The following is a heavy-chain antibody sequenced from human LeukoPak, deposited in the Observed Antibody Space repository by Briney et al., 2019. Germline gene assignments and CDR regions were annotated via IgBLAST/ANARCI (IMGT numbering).Heavy chain of an antibody. CDR3: AKWHEKLLAFDS. D-gene: IGHD1-7*01. J-gene: IGHJ4*02. CDR2: IKEDGSER. CDR1: AFIFSGHW. Sequence: GGSLRLSCEGSAFIFSGHWMNWVRQTPGKGLEWVASIKEDGSERQYVDSVKGRFSISRDNTKGSLFLQLNSLRAEDTAVYYCAKWHEKLLAFDSWGQGTLVTVSS. V-gene: IGHV3-7*03.